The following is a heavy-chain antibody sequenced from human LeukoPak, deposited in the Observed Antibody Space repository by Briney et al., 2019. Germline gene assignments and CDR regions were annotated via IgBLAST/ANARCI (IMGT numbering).Heavy chain of an antibody. CDR1: GYTFTGYY. Sequence: ASVKVSCKASGYTFTGYYMHWVRQSPGQGLEWMGWINPNSGGTNYAQKFQGRVTMTRDTSISTAYMELNRLRSDDTAVYYCARDRDYGSGIFDYSGQGTLVTVSS. CDR2: INPNSGGT. J-gene: IGHJ4*02. D-gene: IGHD3-10*01. V-gene: IGHV1-2*02. CDR3: ARDRDYGSGIFDY.